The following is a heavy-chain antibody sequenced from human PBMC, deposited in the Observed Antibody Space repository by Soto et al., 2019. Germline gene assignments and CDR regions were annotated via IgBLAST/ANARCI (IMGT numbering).Heavy chain of an antibody. CDR3: ARDHEPSGGWTHYFDY. Sequence: QVQLVESGGGVVQPGRSLRLSCAASGFTFSSYGMHWVRQAPGKGLEWVAVIWYDGSNKYYADSVKGRFTISRDNSKNTLYLQMNSLRAEDTAVYYCARDHEPSGGWTHYFDYWGQGTLVTVSS. CDR2: IWYDGSNK. J-gene: IGHJ4*02. CDR1: GFTFSSYG. D-gene: IGHD6-19*01. V-gene: IGHV3-33*01.